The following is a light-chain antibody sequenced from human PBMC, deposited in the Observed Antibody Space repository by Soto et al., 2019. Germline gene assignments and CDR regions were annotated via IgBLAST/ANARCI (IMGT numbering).Light chain of an antibody. CDR1: RTGVCGYNY. CDR2: EVS. J-gene: IGLJ1*01. V-gene: IGLV2-14*01. Sequence: ALTQPASASGSPGHPITISCTGTRTGVCGYNYVSRSQQPPGKAPQLMIYEVSNRPSGVSNRFSGSKSGNTASLAISGLQAEDEADYYCSSYTSSSTPLYVFGTGTKVSV. CDR3: SSYTSSSTPLYV.